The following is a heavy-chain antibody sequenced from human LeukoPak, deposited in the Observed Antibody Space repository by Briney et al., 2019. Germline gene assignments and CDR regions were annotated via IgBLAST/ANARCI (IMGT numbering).Heavy chain of an antibody. CDR3: ARDRHGDSSFDY. Sequence: PSETLSLTCTVSGGSVSDYYWGWIRQPPGKGLEWIGSIYHSGSTYYNPSLKSRVTISVDTSKNQFSLKLSSVTAADTAVYYCARDRHGDSSFDYWGQGTLVTVSS. CDR1: GGSVSDYY. J-gene: IGHJ4*02. V-gene: IGHV4-38-2*02. CDR2: IYHSGST. D-gene: IGHD4-17*01.